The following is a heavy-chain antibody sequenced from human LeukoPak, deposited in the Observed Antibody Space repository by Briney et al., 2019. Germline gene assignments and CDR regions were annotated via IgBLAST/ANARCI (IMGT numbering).Heavy chain of an antibody. Sequence: GASVKVSSKASGGTFSSYAISWVRQAPGQGLEWMGGIIPIFGTANYAQKFQGRVTITADESTSTAYMELSSLRSEDTAVYYCARDIGCSSTSCPPSYYYGMDVWGKGTTVTVSS. CDR1: GGTFSSYA. J-gene: IGHJ6*04. V-gene: IGHV1-69*13. CDR2: IIPIFGTA. D-gene: IGHD2-2*01. CDR3: ARDIGCSSTSCPPSYYYGMDV.